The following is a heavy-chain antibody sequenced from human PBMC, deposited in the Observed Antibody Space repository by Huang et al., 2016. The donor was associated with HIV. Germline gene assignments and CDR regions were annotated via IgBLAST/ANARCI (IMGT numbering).Heavy chain of an antibody. Sequence: QVQLVQSGAEVKKPGSSVKVSCKDSADTFSSSAITWVRQAPGQGLEWMGGIIPPLGTTDYAQKFQDRVTITADESTNTAYMELSSLRSEDMAVYYCARVSRATAAGFAFDIWGQGTMVTVSS. J-gene: IGHJ3*02. CDR2: IIPPLGTT. CDR3: ARVSRATAAGFAFDI. V-gene: IGHV1-69*13. D-gene: IGHD2-15*01. CDR1: ADTFSSSA.